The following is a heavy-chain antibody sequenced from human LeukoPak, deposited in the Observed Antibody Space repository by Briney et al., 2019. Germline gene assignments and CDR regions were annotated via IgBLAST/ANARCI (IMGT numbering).Heavy chain of an antibody. CDR1: GYTFTSYY. CDR2: INPSGGST. CDR3: ARERVLSTYYYDSRPYLYFDY. J-gene: IGHJ4*02. D-gene: IGHD3-22*01. V-gene: IGHV1-46*01. Sequence: ASVKVSCKASGYTFTSYYMHWVRQAPGQGLEWMGIINPSGGSTSYAQKFQGRVTMTRDMSTNTAYMELSRLRSDDTAVYYCARERVLSTYYYDSRPYLYFDYWGQGTLVTVSS.